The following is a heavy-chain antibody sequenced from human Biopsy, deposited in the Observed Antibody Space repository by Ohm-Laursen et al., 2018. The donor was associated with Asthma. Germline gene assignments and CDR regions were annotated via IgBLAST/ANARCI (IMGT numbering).Heavy chain of an antibody. CDR2: ISYDGSSI. CDR1: RFTYE. Sequence: SLRLSCAASRFTYEMHCVRQAPGKGLEWVAVISYDGSSIYYADSVKGRFTLSRDNSKNTLSLQMKSLTAEDTAVYYCGREGVGGPPIEDWGQGTLVTVSS. CDR3: GREGVGGPPIED. D-gene: IGHD1-26*01. J-gene: IGHJ4*02. V-gene: IGHV3-30-3*01.